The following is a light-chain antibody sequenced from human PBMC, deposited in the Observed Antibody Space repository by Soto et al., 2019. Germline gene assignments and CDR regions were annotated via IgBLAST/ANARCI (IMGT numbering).Light chain of an antibody. CDR2: DAS. CDR1: QTISNW. Sequence: DIQMTQSPSTMSASVEDRVTITCRASQTISNWLAWYQQKPGKAPKLLIYDASSLEGGVPSRFSGSGSGTEFTLTLSSLQPDDFATYYCQQYYSYWTFGQGTKVEIK. V-gene: IGKV1-5*01. J-gene: IGKJ1*01. CDR3: QQYYSYWT.